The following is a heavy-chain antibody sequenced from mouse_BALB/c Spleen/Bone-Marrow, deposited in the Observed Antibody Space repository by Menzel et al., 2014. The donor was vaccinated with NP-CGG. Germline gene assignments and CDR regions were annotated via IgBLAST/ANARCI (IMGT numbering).Heavy chain of an antibody. D-gene: IGHD1-1*01. Sequence: EVQRVESGGGLVQPGGSLKLSCAASGFDFSRYWMSWVRQAPGKGLEWIGEINPDSNTINYTPSLKDKFIISRDNAKNTMYLQMSKVRSEDTALYYCARLGYYDSFAYWGQGTLVTVSA. CDR3: ARLGYYDSFAY. J-gene: IGHJ3*01. CDR2: INPDSNTI. CDR1: GFDFSRYW. V-gene: IGHV4-1*02.